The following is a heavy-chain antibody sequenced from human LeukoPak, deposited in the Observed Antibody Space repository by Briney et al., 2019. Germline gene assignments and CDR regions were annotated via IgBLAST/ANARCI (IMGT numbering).Heavy chain of an antibody. CDR3: ATITSMRVVLIS. CDR2: ISVSATNT. J-gene: IGHJ1*01. CDR1: GSTFSSFD. D-gene: IGHD3-22*01. Sequence: SGGSLRLSCAASGSTFSSFDMTWVRQAPGKGPEWVSTISVSATNTYYADSVKGRFTISRDNSKNTLYLQMNSLRADDTAVYYCATITSMRVVLISWGQGTLVTVSS. V-gene: IGHV3-23*01.